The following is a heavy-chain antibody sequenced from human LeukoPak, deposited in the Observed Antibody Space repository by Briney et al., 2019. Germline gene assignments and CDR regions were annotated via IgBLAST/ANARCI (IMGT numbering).Heavy chain of an antibody. Sequence: ASVKVSCKVSGYTLTELSMHWVPQPPGKALEWMGGCDPEDGETIYGQKFQGRVTMNEDTCPDTAYMGLSGLRFEDTAVYLWARGVGGLGDMDVWGEGTTVSVSS. CDR1: GYTLTELS. D-gene: IGHD3-10*01. J-gene: IGHJ6*03. CDR2: CDPEDGET. CDR3: ARGVGGLGDMDV. V-gene: IGHV1-24*01.